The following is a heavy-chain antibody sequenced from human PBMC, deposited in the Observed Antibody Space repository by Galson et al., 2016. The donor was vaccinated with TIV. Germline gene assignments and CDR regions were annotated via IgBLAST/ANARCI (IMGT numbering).Heavy chain of an antibody. CDR3: ARNPYYYDSSACD. J-gene: IGHJ4*02. CDR1: GGTFSGYA. V-gene: IGHV1-69*13. CDR2: IVPIFGTA. D-gene: IGHD3-22*01. Sequence: SVKVSCKVSGGTFSGYAITWVRQAPGQGLEWMGRIVPIFGTANYAQKFQGRVTITADELATTAYMDLSSLRSEDTAFYYCARNPYYYDSSACDWGQGTLVTVSS.